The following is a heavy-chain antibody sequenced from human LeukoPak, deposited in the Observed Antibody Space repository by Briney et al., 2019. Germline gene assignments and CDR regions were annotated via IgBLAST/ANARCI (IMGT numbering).Heavy chain of an antibody. Sequence: GGSLRLSCAASGFTFSTYSMNWVRQAPGKGLEWVSFIRHDSTDLHYADSVKGRFTISRDNVKNLLYLQMNSLTAEDTAVYYCARDWFGETVWGRGTLVTVSS. V-gene: IGHV3-48*01. D-gene: IGHD3-10*01. CDR1: GFTFSTYS. CDR3: ARDWFGETV. J-gene: IGHJ4*02. CDR2: IRHDSTDL.